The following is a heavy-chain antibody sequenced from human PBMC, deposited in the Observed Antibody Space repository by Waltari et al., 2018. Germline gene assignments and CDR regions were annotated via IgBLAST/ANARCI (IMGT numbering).Heavy chain of an antibody. CDR2: IYHSWAA. D-gene: IGHD2-2*02. CDR1: GYSISSGYY. V-gene: IGHV4-38-2*01. Sequence: QVQLQESGPGLVKPSETQSLTCAVSGYSISSGYYWDWIRQPPGKGMEWIGSIYHSWAASYNPSLKSRVAISVDTSKNHFSLKLTSVTAADSAMYYCARGYIPDSWGQGTLVTVSS. CDR3: ARGYIPDS. J-gene: IGHJ4*02.